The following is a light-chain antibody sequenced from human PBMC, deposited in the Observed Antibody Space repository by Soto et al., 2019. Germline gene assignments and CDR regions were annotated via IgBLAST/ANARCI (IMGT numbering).Light chain of an antibody. V-gene: IGKV3-15*01. CDR3: QQYNNWPRT. Sequence: EIVMTQSPATLSVSPGERVTLSCRASQSVSSNLAWYQQKPGQAPRLLIYGASTRATGIPARFSGSGSWTEFTLTISSLQSEDFAVYYCQQYNNWPRTFGQGTKVEIK. J-gene: IGKJ1*01. CDR1: QSVSSN. CDR2: GAS.